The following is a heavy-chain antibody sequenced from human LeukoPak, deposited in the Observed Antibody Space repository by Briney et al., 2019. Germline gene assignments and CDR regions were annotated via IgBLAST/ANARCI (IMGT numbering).Heavy chain of an antibody. D-gene: IGHD3-22*01. CDR3: APHYYDSSGYPHDAFDI. CDR1: GSTFSSYR. CDR2: FISSSSYI. Sequence: GGSLRLSCAASGSTFSSYRMNWVRKAPGKGLGWVSSFISSSSYIYYADSVKGRFTISRDNAKNSLYLQMNSLRAEDTAVYYCAPHYYDSSGYPHDAFDIWGQGTMVTVSS. J-gene: IGHJ3*02. V-gene: IGHV3-21*01.